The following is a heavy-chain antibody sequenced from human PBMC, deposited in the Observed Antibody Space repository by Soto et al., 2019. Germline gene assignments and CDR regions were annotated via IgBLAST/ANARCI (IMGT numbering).Heavy chain of an antibody. V-gene: IGHV4-59*01. Sequence: LSLTCTVSGGSISSYYWSWIRQPPGKGLEWIGYIYYSGSTNYNPSLKSRVTISVDTSKNQFSLKLSSVTAADTAVYYCAKDLYDSSGPSWFDPWGQGTLVTVSS. D-gene: IGHD3-22*01. CDR2: IYYSGST. CDR3: AKDLYDSSGPSWFDP. CDR1: GGSISSYY. J-gene: IGHJ5*02.